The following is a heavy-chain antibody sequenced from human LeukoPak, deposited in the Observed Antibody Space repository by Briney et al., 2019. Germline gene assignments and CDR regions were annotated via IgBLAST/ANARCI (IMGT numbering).Heavy chain of an antibody. CDR2: INPSGGST. CDR3: ARDKSPYDILTGYYNGEYFQH. CDR1: GYTFTSYY. Sequence: ASVKVSCKASGYTFTSYYMHWVRQTPGQGVEWMGIINPSGGSTSYAQKFQGRVTMTRDTSTSTVYMELSSLSSEATAVYYCARDKSPYDILTGYYNGEYFQHWGQGTLVTVSS. V-gene: IGHV1-46*01. J-gene: IGHJ1*01. D-gene: IGHD3-9*01.